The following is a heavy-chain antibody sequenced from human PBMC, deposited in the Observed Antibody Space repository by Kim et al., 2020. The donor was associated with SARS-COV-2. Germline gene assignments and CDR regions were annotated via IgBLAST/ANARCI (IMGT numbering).Heavy chain of an antibody. CDR3: ASADAAYYYDSSGSPVFDY. V-gene: IGHV1-69*13. CDR2: IIPIFGTA. D-gene: IGHD3-22*01. J-gene: IGHJ4*02. Sequence: SVKVSCKASGGTFSSYAISWVRQAPGQGLEWMGGIIPIFGTANYAQKFQGRVTITADESTSTAYMELSSLRSEDTAVYYCASADAAYYYDSSGSPVFDYWGQGTLVTVSS. CDR1: GGTFSSYA.